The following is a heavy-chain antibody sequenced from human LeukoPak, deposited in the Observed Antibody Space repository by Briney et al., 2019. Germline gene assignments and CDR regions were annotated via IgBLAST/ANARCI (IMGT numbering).Heavy chain of an antibody. CDR2: IFGDGETT. Sequence: GGSLRLSCTVSGFSVSTSGMSWVRQAQGKGLQTISAIFGDGETTYYADSVKGRFTISRDNSKNTLYLQMNSLRVEDTALYYCAQGFGSGWYPHWGQGSLVTVSS. CDR3: AQGFGSGWYPH. D-gene: IGHD6-19*01. V-gene: IGHV3-23*01. CDR1: GFSVSTSG. J-gene: IGHJ4*02.